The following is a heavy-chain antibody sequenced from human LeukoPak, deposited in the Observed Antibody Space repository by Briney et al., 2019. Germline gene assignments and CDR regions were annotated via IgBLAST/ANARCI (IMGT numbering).Heavy chain of an antibody. Sequence: PGGSLRLSCAASGFTFTSYSMNWVRQAPGKGPEWVSYISSSSSTIYYADSVKGRFTISRDNAKNSLYLQMNSLRAEDTAVYYCAREGSVSLRGLSWGQGTLVIVSS. CDR2: ISSSSSTI. CDR1: GFTFTSYS. D-gene: IGHD5/OR15-5a*01. V-gene: IGHV3-48*01. CDR3: AREGSVSLRGLS. J-gene: IGHJ4*02.